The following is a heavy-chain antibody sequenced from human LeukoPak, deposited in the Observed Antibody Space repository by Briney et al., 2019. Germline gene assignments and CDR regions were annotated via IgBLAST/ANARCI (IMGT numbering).Heavy chain of an antibody. CDR1: GFTFSSYS. V-gene: IGHV3-48*01. D-gene: IGHD2-2*01. CDR3: ARYTTSQRAFDI. J-gene: IGHJ3*02. CDR2: VSSSSSAI. Sequence: GGSLRLSCAASGFTFSSYSMNWVRQAPGKGLEWVSYVSSSSSAIYYADSVKGRFTISRDNAKNSLYLQMNSLRAEDTAVYYCARYTTSQRAFDIWGQGTMVTVSS.